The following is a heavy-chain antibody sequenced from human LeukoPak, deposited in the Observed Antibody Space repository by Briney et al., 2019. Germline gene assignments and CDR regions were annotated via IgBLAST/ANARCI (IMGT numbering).Heavy chain of an antibody. J-gene: IGHJ4*02. CDR1: GFTFRSYA. Sequence: GGSLRLSCAASGFTFRSYAMHWVRQAPGKGLEWVGRIKSKTDGGTTDYAAPVKGRFTISRDDSKTTLYLQMNSLKTEDTAVYYCTTSPLYGGFDYWGQGTLVTVSS. CDR2: IKSKTDGGTT. CDR3: TTSPLYGGFDY. D-gene: IGHD4/OR15-4a*01. V-gene: IGHV3-15*01.